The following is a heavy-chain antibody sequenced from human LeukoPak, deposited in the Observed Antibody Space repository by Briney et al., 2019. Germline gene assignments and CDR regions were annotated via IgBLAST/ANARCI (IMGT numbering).Heavy chain of an antibody. CDR2: ILGSGGST. CDR1: GFTFSSYA. Sequence: GGSLRPSCAASGFTFSSYAMYWVRQAPGKGLEWVSGILGSGGSTHYADSVKGRFTISRDNSKNTVYLQMNSLRAEDTAVYYCAKTTTGYSSGRFPGWPVDYWGQGTLVTVSS. D-gene: IGHD6-19*01. V-gene: IGHV3-23*01. CDR3: AKTTTGYSSGRFPGWPVDY. J-gene: IGHJ4*02.